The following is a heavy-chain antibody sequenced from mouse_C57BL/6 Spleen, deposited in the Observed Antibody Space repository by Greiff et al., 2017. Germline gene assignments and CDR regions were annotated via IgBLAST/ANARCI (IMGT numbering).Heavy chain of an antibody. CDR2: ILPGSGST. V-gene: IGHV1-9*01. CDR3: ARMYYGNHGGFAY. CDR1: GYTFTGYW. J-gene: IGHJ3*01. Sequence: QVQLKQSGAELMKPGASVKLSCKATGYTFTGYWIEWVKQRPGHGLEWIGEILPGSGSTNYNEKFKGKATFTADTSSNTAYMQLSSLTTEDSAIYYCARMYYGNHGGFAYWGQGTLVTVSA. D-gene: IGHD2-1*01.